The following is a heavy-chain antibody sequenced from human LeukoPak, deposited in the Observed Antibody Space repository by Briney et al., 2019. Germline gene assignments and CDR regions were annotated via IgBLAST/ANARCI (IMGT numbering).Heavy chain of an antibody. CDR1: GYSIGSGFY. CDR2: IFHSGST. D-gene: IGHD3-10*01. CDR3: ARASGSYGSGSYYYSGMDV. Sequence: SETLSLTCAVSGYSIGSGFYWGWIRQPPGKGRGWIGSIFHSGSTYYNPSLKSRVTISVDTSKNQFSLKLSSVTAADTALYYCARASGSYGSGSYYYSGMDVWGKGTTVTVSS. V-gene: IGHV4-38-2*01. J-gene: IGHJ6*04.